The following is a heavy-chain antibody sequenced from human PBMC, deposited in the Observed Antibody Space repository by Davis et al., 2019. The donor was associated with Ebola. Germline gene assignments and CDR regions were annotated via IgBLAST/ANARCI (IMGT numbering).Heavy chain of an antibody. Sequence: PGGSLRLSCAASGFPVSTNYMNWVRQAPGKGLEWVSSFYSGGRTFYADPVKGRFIISRDISNNKMYLQLNGVRADDTAVYYCARRRYLDANFGMDVWGPGTTVTVSS. D-gene: IGHD3-9*01. CDR3: ARRRYLDANFGMDV. CDR1: GFPVSTNY. V-gene: IGHV3-53*01. CDR2: FYSGGRT. J-gene: IGHJ6*02.